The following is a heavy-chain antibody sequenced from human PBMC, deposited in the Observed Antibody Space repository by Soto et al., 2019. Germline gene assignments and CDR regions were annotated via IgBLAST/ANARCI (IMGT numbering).Heavy chain of an antibody. D-gene: IGHD2-15*01. CDR2: IQSGGRT. V-gene: IGHV3-66*01. Sequence: GGSLRLSCAASGFTVSSNYMTWVRQAPGKGLEWVSLIQSGGRTYYAGSVKGRFTISRDNSKNTLFLQMNSLRVEDTAVYYCERDDVHCSGGRCYGVPMDAWGKGTTVTVSS. CDR3: ERDDVHCSGGRCYGVPMDA. J-gene: IGHJ6*03. CDR1: GFTVSSNY.